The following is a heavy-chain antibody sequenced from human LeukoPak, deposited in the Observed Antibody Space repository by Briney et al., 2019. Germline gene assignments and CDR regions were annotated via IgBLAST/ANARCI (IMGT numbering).Heavy chain of an antibody. D-gene: IGHD6-19*01. CDR1: GGSFSGYY. J-gene: IGHJ4*02. Sequence: PSETLSLTCAVYGGSFSGYYWSWIRQPPGKGLEWIGEINHSGSTNYNPSLKSRVTISVDTSKSQFSLKLSSVTAADTAVYYCARGGIPVSGIDEIDYWGQGTLVTVSS. V-gene: IGHV4-34*01. CDR3: ARGGIPVSGIDEIDY. CDR2: INHSGST.